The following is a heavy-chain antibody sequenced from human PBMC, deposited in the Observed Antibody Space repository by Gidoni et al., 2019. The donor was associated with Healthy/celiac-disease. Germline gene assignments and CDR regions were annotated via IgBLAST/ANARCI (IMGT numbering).Heavy chain of an antibody. D-gene: IGHD1-1*01. CDR3: AKGRHYLPSAFDI. V-gene: IGHV3-23*01. Sequence: EVQLLESGGGLVQPGGSLRLSCAASGFPFSSYAMSWVRQAPGKGLEWVSAISGSGGSTYYADSVKGRFTISRDNSKNTLYLQMNSLRAEDTAVYYCAKGRHYLPSAFDIWGQGTMVTVSS. CDR2: ISGSGGST. CDR1: GFPFSSYA. J-gene: IGHJ3*02.